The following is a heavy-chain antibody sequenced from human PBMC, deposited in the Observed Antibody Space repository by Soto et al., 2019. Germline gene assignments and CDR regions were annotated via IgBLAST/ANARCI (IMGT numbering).Heavy chain of an antibody. D-gene: IGHD3-16*02. CDR1: GFTFSSYA. V-gene: IGHV3-23*01. CDR2: ISGSGGST. Sequence: PGGSLRLSCAASGFTFSSYAMSWVRQAPGKGLEWVSAISGSGGSTYYADSVKGRFTISRDNSKNSLYLQMNSLRAEDTAVYYCARDFERYPPPHDYWGQGTLVTVSS. CDR3: ARDFERYPPPHDY. J-gene: IGHJ4*02.